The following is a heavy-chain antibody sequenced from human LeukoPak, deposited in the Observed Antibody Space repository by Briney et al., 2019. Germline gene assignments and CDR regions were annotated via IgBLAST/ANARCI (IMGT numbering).Heavy chain of an antibody. J-gene: IGHJ4*02. CDR2: INPNSGGT. CDR1: GYTFTGYY. D-gene: IGHD3-10*01. Sequence: ASVKVSCKASGYTFTGYYMHWVRQAPGQGLEWMGWINPNSGGTNYAQKFQGRVTMTRDTSISTAYMELSRLRSDDTAVYYCARAADRVLLWFGGLFFDYWDQGTLVTVSS. CDR3: ARAADRVLLWFGGLFFDY. V-gene: IGHV1-2*02.